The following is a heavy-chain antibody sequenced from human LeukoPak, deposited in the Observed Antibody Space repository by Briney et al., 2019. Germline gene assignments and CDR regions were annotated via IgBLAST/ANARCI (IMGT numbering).Heavy chain of an antibody. CDR3: ARHRGSYYVDAFDI. CDR2: IYYSWST. D-gene: IGHD1-26*01. CDR1: GGSISNSSYY. J-gene: IGHJ3*02. Sequence: SETLSLTCTVSGGSISNSSYYWGWIRQPPGQGLEWIGSIYYSWSTYYNPSLKSRVTISVDTSKNQFSLKLSPVTAADTAVYYCARHRGSYYVDAFDIWGQGTMVTVSS. V-gene: IGHV4-39*01.